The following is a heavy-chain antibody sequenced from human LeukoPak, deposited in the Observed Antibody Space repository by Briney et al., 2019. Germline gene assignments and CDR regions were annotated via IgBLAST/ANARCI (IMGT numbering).Heavy chain of an antibody. CDR2: IIPIFGTA. D-gene: IGHD1-26*01. CDR1: GGTFSSYA. V-gene: IGHV1-69*13. J-gene: IGHJ5*02. CDR3: AFPRRIVGATLPNWFDP. Sequence: GASVKVSCKASGGTFSSYAISWVRQAPGQGLEWMGGIIPIFGTANYAQKFQGRVTITADGSTSTAYMELSSLRSEDTAVYYCAFPRRIVGATLPNWFDPWGQGTLVTVSS.